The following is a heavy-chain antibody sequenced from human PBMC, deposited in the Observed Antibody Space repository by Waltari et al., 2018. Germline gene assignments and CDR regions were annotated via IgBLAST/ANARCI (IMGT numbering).Heavy chain of an antibody. J-gene: IGHJ4*02. D-gene: IGHD2-2*01. CDR2: INYDGSQK. CDR1: GFMFSRYW. Sequence: EVQLVESGGGLVQPGGSLRLSRGASGFMFSRYWMSWVRQTPGKGLEWVANINYDGSQKYYVDSVKGRFTISRDNAKNSVYLQMNSLRVEDTAVYYCAKSRGFEYWGQGTLITVSS. V-gene: IGHV3-7*01. CDR3: AKSRGFEY.